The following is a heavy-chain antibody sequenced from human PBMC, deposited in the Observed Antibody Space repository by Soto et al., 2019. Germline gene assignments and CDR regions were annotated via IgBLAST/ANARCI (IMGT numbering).Heavy chain of an antibody. CDR2: IKKDGTEK. J-gene: IGHJ6*02. D-gene: IGHD3-16*01. Sequence: EVQLVESGGGLVQPGGSLRLSCAASGFTFSRYWMTWVRQAPGKGLEWVANIKKDGTEKYYVDSVKGRFTISRDNAKNALYLEMEGLRAGDRAGYHCARGGGGMDVWGQGTTVTVSS. CDR1: GFTFSRYW. V-gene: IGHV3-7*04. CDR3: ARGGGGMDV.